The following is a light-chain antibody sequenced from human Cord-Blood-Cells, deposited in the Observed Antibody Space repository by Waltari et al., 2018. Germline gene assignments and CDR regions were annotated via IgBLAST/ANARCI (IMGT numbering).Light chain of an antibody. CDR1: SSDVGSYNL. V-gene: IGLV2-23*02. CDR2: EVS. J-gene: IGLJ2*01. Sequence: QSALTQPASVSGSPGQSITISCTGTSSDVGSYNLVSGYQQHPGKAPKLMIYEVSKRPSGVSNRFSGSKSGNTASLTISGLQAEDEADYYCCSYAGSSTLSDVVFGGGTKLTVL. CDR3: CSYAGSSTLSDVV.